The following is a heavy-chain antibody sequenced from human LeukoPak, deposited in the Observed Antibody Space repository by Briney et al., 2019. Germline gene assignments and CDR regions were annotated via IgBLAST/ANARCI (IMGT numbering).Heavy chain of an antibody. V-gene: IGHV4-34*01. J-gene: IGHJ4*02. D-gene: IGHD4-23*01. CDR3: ARRLHRNSENYFDY. Sequence: SETLSLTCALYGGSFSNYYWSWIRQPPGKGLEWIGEIHPYGFTNFNPSLKSRVSISVDTSKNQFSLRLSSVTATDTAVYYCARRLHRNSENYFDYWGQGTLVTVSS. CDR1: GGSFSNYY. CDR2: IHPYGFT.